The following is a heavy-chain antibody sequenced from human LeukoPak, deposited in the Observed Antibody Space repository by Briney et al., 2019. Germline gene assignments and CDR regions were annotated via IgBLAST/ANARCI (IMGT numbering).Heavy chain of an antibody. Sequence: GGSLRLSCAASGFTFSSYAMSWVRQAPGKGLEWVSAISGSGGSTYYADSVKGRFTISRDNSKNSLYLQMNSLRAEDTAVYYCAGYCSGGSCYPGWGQGTLVTVSS. J-gene: IGHJ4*02. CDR3: AGYCSGGSCYPG. CDR2: ISGSGGST. V-gene: IGHV3-23*01. D-gene: IGHD2-15*01. CDR1: GFTFSSYA.